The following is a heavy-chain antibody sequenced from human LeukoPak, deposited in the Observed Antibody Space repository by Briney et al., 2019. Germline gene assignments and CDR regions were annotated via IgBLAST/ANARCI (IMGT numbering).Heavy chain of an antibody. J-gene: IGHJ5*02. V-gene: IGHV1-2*02. Sequence: ASVKVSCKASGYSFTGYHNHWGRQAPGQGLEWMGCINTNNGDSIYAKKFQDRVTLTRDTSISTAYLELSRLTFDDTAVYYCARSSWLDPWGQGTLVTVSS. CDR3: ARSSWLDP. CDR2: INTNNGDS. CDR1: GYSFTGYH.